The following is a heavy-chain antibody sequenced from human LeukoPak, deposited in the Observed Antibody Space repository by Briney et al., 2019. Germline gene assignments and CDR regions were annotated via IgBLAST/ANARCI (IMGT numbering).Heavy chain of an antibody. D-gene: IGHD3-16*01. V-gene: IGHV3-23*01. CDR2: MSTNGVAT. Sequence: GGSLRLSCAASGFTFSSYAMSWVRRAPGKGLEWVSTMSTNGVATYYADSVKGRFTISRDNSKNTLYLQMNSLRADDTAVYYCAKSLRGTRSYYYYYMDVWGKGTTVTVSS. CDR1: GFTFSSYA. CDR3: AKSLRGTRSYYYYYMDV. J-gene: IGHJ6*03.